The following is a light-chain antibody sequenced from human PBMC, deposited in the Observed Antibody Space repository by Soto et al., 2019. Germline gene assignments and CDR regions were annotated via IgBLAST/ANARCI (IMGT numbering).Light chain of an antibody. CDR2: GAA. Sequence: EIVLTQSPGTLSLSPGERATLSCRASQSVSSSYLAWYQQKPGQAPRLLIYGAASRATGIPDRFSGSGSATDFTLTISRLEPEDFAVYYCQQYDSSPPTIIFGQGTRLEIK. V-gene: IGKV3-20*01. CDR1: QSVSSSY. CDR3: QQYDSSPPTII. J-gene: IGKJ5*01.